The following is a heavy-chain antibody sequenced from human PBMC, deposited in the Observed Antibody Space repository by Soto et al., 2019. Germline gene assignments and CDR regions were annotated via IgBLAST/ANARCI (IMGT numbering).Heavy chain of an antibody. CDR3: ARARGYSSFGLWYYYYGMDV. CDR1: GGTFSSYA. V-gene: IGHV1-69*13. CDR2: IMPIFGTA. Sequence: SVKVSCKASGGTFSSYAISWVRQAPGQGLEWMGGIMPIFGTANYAQKFQGRVTITADESTSTAYMELSSLRSEDTAVYYCARARGYSSFGLWYYYYGMDVWGQGTTVTVSS. J-gene: IGHJ6*02. D-gene: IGHD6-13*01.